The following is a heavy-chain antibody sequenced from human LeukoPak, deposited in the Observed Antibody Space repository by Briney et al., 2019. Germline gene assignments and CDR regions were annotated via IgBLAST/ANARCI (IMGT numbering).Heavy chain of an antibody. CDR2: ISYDGSNK. CDR1: GFTFSGYG. D-gene: IGHD3-22*01. CDR3: AKVQDYYDSSGYCPDY. Sequence: PGRSLRLSCAASGFTFSGYGMHWVRQAPGKGLEWVAVISYDGSNKYYADSVKGRFTISRDNSKNTLYLQMNSLRAEDTAVYYCAKVQDYYDSSGYCPDYWGQGTLVTVSS. V-gene: IGHV3-30*18. J-gene: IGHJ4*02.